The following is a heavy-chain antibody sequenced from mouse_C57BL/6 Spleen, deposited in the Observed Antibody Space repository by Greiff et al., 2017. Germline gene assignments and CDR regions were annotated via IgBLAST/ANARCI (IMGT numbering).Heavy chain of an antibody. J-gene: IGHJ1*03. Sequence: VQRVESGPGLVAPSQSLSITCTVSGFSLTSYAISWVRQPPGTGLEWLGVIWTGGGTNYNSALKSRLSISKDNSKSQVFLKMNSLQTDDTARYYCARYDYDAYWYFDVWGTGTTVTVSS. CDR2: IWTGGGT. D-gene: IGHD2-4*01. CDR3: ARYDYDAYWYFDV. CDR1: GFSLTSYA. V-gene: IGHV2-9-1*01.